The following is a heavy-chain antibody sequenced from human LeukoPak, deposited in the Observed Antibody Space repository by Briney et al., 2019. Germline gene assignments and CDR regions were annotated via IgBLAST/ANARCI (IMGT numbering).Heavy chain of an antibody. V-gene: IGHV3-30*04. D-gene: IGHD2-8*02. CDR2: VASDGGFK. Sequence: GGSLRLSCAASGFTFSSYSFHWVRQAPGKGLEWVAHVASDGGFKWYADSVRGRFTISRDDSKHKLFLQMNSLRADDTGVYYCARDAAWSPFYWGQGTLVTVSS. CDR1: GFTFSSYS. J-gene: IGHJ4*02. CDR3: ARDAAWSPFY.